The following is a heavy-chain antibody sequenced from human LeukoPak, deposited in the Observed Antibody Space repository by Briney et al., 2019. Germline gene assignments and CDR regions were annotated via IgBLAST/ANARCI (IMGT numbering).Heavy chain of an antibody. J-gene: IGHJ4*02. CDR1: GFTFSSYG. CDR2: ISYDGSNK. CDR3: AKAPGYCSGGSCYSDY. Sequence: GGSLRLSCAASGFTFSSYGMHWVRQAPGKGLEWVAVISYDGSNKYYADSVKGRFTISRDNSKNPLYLQMNSLRAEDTAVYYCAKAPGYCSGGSCYSDYWGQGTLVTVSS. V-gene: IGHV3-30*18. D-gene: IGHD2-15*01.